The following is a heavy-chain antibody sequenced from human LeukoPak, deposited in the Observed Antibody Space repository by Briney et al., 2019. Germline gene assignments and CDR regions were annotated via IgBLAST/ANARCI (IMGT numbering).Heavy chain of an antibody. CDR2: ISGSGEST. Sequence: GGSLRLSCAASGFTFSNYAVSWVRQAPGKGLEWVSAISGSGESTYYADSVKGRFTISRDNSKNTLYLQMSTVRADDTAVYYCAKASYGSGSYYTSLADWGQGTLVTVSS. CDR3: AKASYGSGSYYTSLAD. J-gene: IGHJ4*02. V-gene: IGHV3-23*01. CDR1: GFTFSNYA. D-gene: IGHD3-10*01.